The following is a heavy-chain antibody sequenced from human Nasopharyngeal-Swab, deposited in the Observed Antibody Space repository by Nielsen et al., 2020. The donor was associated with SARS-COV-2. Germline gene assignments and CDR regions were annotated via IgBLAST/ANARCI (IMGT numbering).Heavy chain of an antibody. CDR3: ARGTWELLDNSNYFDS. V-gene: IGHV4-61*02. CDR1: GGSISSGTYY. CDR2: IYSSGTT. D-gene: IGHD1-26*01. Sequence: SETLSLTCTVSGGSISSGTYYWSWIRQPAGKGLEWIGRIYSSGTTNYDSSLKSRVTVSADTSKNQFSLNLRSVTAADTVVYYCARGTWELLDNSNYFDSWGQGTLVTVSS. J-gene: IGHJ4*02.